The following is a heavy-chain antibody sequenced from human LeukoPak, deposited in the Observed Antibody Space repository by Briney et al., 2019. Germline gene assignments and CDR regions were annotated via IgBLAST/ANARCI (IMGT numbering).Heavy chain of an antibody. V-gene: IGHV3-53*01. CDR1: GFTVSTNY. D-gene: IGHD7-27*01. CDR2: IYRDGST. J-gene: IGHJ4*02. CDR3: AKTGGPWD. Sequence: PGGSLRLSCEASGFTVSTNYMTWVRQAPGKGLEWVSVIYRDGSTYYADSVKARFTISRDNSKNTLYLQMNSLRAEDTAVYYCAKTGGPWDWGQGALVTVSS.